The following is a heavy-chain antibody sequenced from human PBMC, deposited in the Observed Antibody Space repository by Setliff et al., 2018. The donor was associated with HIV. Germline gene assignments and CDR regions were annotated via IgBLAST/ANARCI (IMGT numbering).Heavy chain of an antibody. Sequence: PSETLSLTCIVSGAPISSGTWSWIRQPPGKGLQLIGFIYNTETTNYNPSLKSRVTISVDTSKNQFSLKLSSVTAADTAMYYCASRIYYYVESRVLREEGSVPWGQGTLVTVSS. J-gene: IGHJ5*02. CDR2: IYNTETT. D-gene: IGHD3-10*02. CDR3: ASRIYYYVESRVLREEGSVP. V-gene: IGHV4-4*08. CDR1: GAPISSGT.